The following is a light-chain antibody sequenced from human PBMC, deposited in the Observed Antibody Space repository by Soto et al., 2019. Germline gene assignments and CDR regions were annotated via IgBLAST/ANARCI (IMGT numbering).Light chain of an antibody. CDR3: QVWDSSSDRV. V-gene: IGLV3-21*04. CDR2: YDS. J-gene: IGLJ2*01. Sequence: YELTQPPSVSVAPGKTARITCGGNNIGSKSVHWYQQKPGQAPVLVIYYDSDRPSGIPERFSGSNSGNTATLTISRVEAGDEADYYCQVWDSSSDRVFGGGTKVTVL. CDR1: NIGSKS.